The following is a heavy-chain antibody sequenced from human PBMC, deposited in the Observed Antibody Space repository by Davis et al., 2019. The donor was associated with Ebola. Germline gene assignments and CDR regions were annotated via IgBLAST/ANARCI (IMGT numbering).Heavy chain of an antibody. Sequence: ASVKVSCKASGYTFTGFYMHWVRQAPGQGLEWMGWINPNSGGTNYAQKFQGWVTMTRDTSISTAYMELRSLRSDDTAVYYCARVLGTYYFDYWGQGTLVTVSS. J-gene: IGHJ4*02. CDR1: GYTFTGFY. V-gene: IGHV1-2*04. CDR3: ARVLGTYYFDY. CDR2: INPNSGGT.